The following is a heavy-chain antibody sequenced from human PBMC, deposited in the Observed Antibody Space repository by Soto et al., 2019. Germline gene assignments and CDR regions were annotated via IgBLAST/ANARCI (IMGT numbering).Heavy chain of an antibody. CDR1: RVAFSKFI. CDR2: IIPIFGTA. Sequence: SVKVSCKASRVAFSKFIVTWVRQAPGLGLEWVRGIIPIFGTANYAQKFQGRVTITADESTSTSYMEVNNLRSEDTAVYYCAKVRYSSPMGYYYGMDVWGQGTTVTVSS. J-gene: IGHJ6*02. D-gene: IGHD6-19*01. CDR3: AKVRYSSPMGYYYGMDV. V-gene: IGHV1-69*13.